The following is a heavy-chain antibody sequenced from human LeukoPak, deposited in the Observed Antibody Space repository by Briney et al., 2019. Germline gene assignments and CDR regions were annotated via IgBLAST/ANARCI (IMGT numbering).Heavy chain of an antibody. CDR2: IYPGDSDT. CDR1: GYSFTSYW. J-gene: IGHJ4*02. CDR3: ARQAYYYDSSGYYHNGPYYFDY. V-gene: IGHV5-51*01. Sequence: GESLKISCKGSGYSFTSYWIGWVRQMPGKGLEWMGIIYPGDSDTRYSPSFQGQVTISADKYISTAYLQWSSLKASDTAMYHCARQAYYYDSSGYYHNGPYYFDYWGQGTLVTVSS. D-gene: IGHD3-22*01.